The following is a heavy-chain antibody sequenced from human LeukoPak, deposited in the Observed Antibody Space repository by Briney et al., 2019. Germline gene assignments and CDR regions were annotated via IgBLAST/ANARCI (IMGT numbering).Heavy chain of an antibody. Sequence: SETLSLTCTVSDGAIAGYSWSWIRQAPGKGLEWIGYIYYSGSTNYNPSLKSRVTISVDTSKNLFSLKLSSVTAADTAVYYCAREIGGPFDYWGQRTLVTVSS. CDR3: AREIGGPFDY. V-gene: IGHV4-59*12. CDR1: DGAIAGYS. CDR2: IYYSGST. J-gene: IGHJ4*02. D-gene: IGHD3-16*01.